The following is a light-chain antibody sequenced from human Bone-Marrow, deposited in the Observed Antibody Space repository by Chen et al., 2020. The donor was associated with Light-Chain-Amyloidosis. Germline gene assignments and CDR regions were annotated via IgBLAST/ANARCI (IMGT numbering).Light chain of an antibody. CDR3: QSADSSGTYEVI. J-gene: IGLJ2*01. CDR2: RDT. CDR1: HLPTKY. Sequence: SSELTHPPSVSVSPGQTARITGSGAHLPTKYAYWYQEKPGQAPVLVIHRDTERPSGISERFSGSSSGTTATLTISGVQAEDEADYHCQSADSSGTYEVIFGGGTKLTVL. V-gene: IGLV3-25*03.